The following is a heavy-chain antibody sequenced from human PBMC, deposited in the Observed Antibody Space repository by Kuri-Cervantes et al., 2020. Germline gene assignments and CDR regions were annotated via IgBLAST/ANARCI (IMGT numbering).Heavy chain of an antibody. CDR3: ARRSTFPPLFDP. CDR2: IYYSGST. J-gene: IGHJ5*02. Sequence: SETLSLTCTVAGGSISSYYSSWIRPPPGKGLEWIGYIYYSGSTNYNPSLKSRVTISVDTSKNQFSLKLTSVTAADTAVYYCARRSTFPPLFDPWGQGILVTVSS. CDR1: GGSISSYY. D-gene: IGHD5/OR15-5a*01. V-gene: IGHV4-59*01.